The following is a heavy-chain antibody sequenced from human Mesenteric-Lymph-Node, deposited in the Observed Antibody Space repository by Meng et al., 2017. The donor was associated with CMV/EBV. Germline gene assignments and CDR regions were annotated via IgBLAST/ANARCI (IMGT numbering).Heavy chain of an antibody. J-gene: IGHJ6*02. V-gene: IGHV3-30*02. D-gene: IGHD3-10*01. Sequence: GGSLRLTCAASGFTFSSHGMHWGCQVPGRGLEWVAFIRYYVSNKYYADTVKGRFTISRDNSKNTLYLQMNSLRAEDTAVFYCAKDSDYDTGSYKGYHYYGLDVWGQGTTVTVSS. CDR3: AKDSDYDTGSYKGYHYYGLDV. CDR2: IRYYVSNK. CDR1: GFTFSSHG.